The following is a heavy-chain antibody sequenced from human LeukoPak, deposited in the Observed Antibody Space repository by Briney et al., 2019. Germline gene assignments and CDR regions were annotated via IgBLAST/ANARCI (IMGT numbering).Heavy chain of an antibody. CDR2: ISKDAKSN. Sequence: GGSLRLSCAASGFTFSSYGMHWVRQVPGKGLEWVAVISKDAKSNYHVDSVKGRFTISRDNAKNTLYLQMNSLRAEDTAVYYCARGRRSDWFDPWGQGTLVTVSS. V-gene: IGHV3-33*05. J-gene: IGHJ5*02. CDR3: ARGRRSDWFDP. CDR1: GFTFSSYG.